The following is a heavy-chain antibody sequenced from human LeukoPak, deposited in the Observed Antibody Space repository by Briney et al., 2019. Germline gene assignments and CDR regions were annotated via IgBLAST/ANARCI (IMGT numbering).Heavy chain of an antibody. V-gene: IGHV3-30*04. Sequence: GGSLRLSCAASGFTFSGYTMHWVRQAPGKGLEWVAFISSDGRYKSHADSVKGRCTISRDNSKNTLYLQMNSLRAEDTAVYYCASYGNAWSLDHWGQGTLVTVSS. J-gene: IGHJ4*02. CDR1: GFTFSGYT. CDR3: ASYGNAWSLDH. D-gene: IGHD6-19*01. CDR2: ISSDGRYK.